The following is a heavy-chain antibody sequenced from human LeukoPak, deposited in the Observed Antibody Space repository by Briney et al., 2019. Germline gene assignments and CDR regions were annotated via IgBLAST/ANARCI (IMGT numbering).Heavy chain of an antibody. V-gene: IGHV4-39*01. CDR3: ARQLGYCSSTSCYADKVDY. CDR2: IYYSGST. Sequence: SETLSLTCTVSGGSISSSSYYSGWIRQPPGKGLEWIGNIYYSGSTYYNPSLKSRVTISVDTSKNQFSLKLSSVTAADTALYYCARQLGYCSSTSCYADKVDYWGQGTLVTVSS. D-gene: IGHD2-2*01. CDR1: GGSISSSSYY. J-gene: IGHJ4*02.